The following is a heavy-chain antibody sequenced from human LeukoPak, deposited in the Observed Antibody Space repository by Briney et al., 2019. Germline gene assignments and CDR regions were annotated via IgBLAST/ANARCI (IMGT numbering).Heavy chain of an antibody. D-gene: IGHD2-2*02. V-gene: IGHV3-23*01. CDR3: ARYGFYCSSTSCYIFDN. Sequence: GGSLRLSCAASGFTFSTFAMSWVRQAPGKGLEWVSAISGSGGGTYYADSVKGRFTISRDNAKNSLYLQMNSLRAEDTALYYCARYGFYCSSTSCYIFDNWGQGTLVTVSS. CDR2: ISGSGGGT. J-gene: IGHJ4*02. CDR1: GFTFSTFA.